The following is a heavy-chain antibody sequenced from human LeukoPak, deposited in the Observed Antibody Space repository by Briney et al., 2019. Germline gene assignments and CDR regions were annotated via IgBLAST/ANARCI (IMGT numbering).Heavy chain of an antibody. CDR1: GYTFTGYY. CDR3: ARVPMTTVPINWFDP. J-gene: IGHJ5*02. V-gene: IGHV1-2*02. Sequence: ASVKVSCKASGYTFTGYYMHWVRQAPGQGLEWMGWINPNSGGTNYAQKFQGRVTMTRDTSISTAYMELSRLRSDDTAVYYCARVPMTTVPINWFDPWGQGTLVTVSS. CDR2: INPNSGGT. D-gene: IGHD4-17*01.